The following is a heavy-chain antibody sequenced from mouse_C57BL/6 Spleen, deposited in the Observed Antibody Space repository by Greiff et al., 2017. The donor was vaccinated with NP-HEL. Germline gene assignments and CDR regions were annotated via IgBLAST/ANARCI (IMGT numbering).Heavy chain of an antibody. Sequence: EVHLVESGGGLVQPKASLKLSCAASGFSFNTYAMNWVRQAPGKGLEWVARIRSKSNNYATYYADSVKDRFTISRADSESMLYLQMNNLKTEDTAMYYCVSYSWFAYWGQGTLVTVSA. V-gene: IGHV10-1*01. J-gene: IGHJ3*01. CDR3: VSYSWFAY. CDR1: GFSFNTYA. D-gene: IGHD2-12*01. CDR2: IRSKSNNYAT.